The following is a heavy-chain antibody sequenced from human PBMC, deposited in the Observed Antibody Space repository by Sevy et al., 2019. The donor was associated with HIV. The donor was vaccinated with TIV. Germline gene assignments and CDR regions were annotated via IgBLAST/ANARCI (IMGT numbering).Heavy chain of an antibody. CDR2: ISSSSSTI. D-gene: IGHD6-6*01. CDR1: GFTFSSYS. J-gene: IGHJ5*02. CDR3: ARSSYSSSSGPNRFDP. Sequence: GGSLRLSCAASGFTFSSYSMNWVRQAPGKGLEWVSHISSSSSTIYYADSVKGRFTISRDNAKNSLYLQMNSLRDEDTAVYYCARSSYSSSSGPNRFDPWGQGTLVTVSS. V-gene: IGHV3-48*02.